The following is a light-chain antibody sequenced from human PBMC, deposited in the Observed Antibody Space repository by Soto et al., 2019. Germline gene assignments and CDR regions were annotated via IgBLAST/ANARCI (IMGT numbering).Light chain of an antibody. CDR3: GSWDSSLSAYV. V-gene: IGLV1-51*01. J-gene: IGLJ1*01. CDR1: SSNIGGNS. CDR2: DDT. Sequence: QSVMTQPPSVSAAPGQKVTISCSGSSSNIGGNSVSWYQQLPGTAPKLLIYDDTKRPSGIPDRFYGSKSGTSATLVITGFQTGDEADYYCGSWDSSLSAYVFGTGTKLTVL.